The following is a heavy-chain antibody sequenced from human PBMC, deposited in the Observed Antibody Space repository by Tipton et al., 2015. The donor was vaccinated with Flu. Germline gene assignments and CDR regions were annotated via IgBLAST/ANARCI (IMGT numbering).Heavy chain of an antibody. CDR2: IGGTGSDT. V-gene: IGHV3-23*01. Sequence: GSLRLSCAVSGFNFWNSALTWVRQAPGKGLEWVSLIGGTGSDTYYAESVKGRFTISRDNSKNTLYLQMNSLSAEDTAVYYCANQFYDVLTGYYYYCGDWGQGTLVTVSS. CDR3: ANQFYDVLTGYYYYCGD. J-gene: IGHJ4*02. D-gene: IGHD3-9*01. CDR1: GFNFWNSA.